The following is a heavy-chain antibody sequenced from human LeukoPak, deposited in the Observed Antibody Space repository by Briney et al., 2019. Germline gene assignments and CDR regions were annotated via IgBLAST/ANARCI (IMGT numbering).Heavy chain of an antibody. J-gene: IGHJ4*02. D-gene: IGHD2-2*01. Sequence: SETLSLTCAVYGGSFSGYYWSWIRQPPGKGLEWIGEINHSGSTNYNPSLKSRVTISVDTSKNQFSLKLSSVTAADTAVYCCARGREDIVVVPALYYFDYWGQGTLVTVSS. CDR1: GGSFSGYY. V-gene: IGHV4-34*01. CDR3: ARGREDIVVVPALYYFDY. CDR2: INHSGST.